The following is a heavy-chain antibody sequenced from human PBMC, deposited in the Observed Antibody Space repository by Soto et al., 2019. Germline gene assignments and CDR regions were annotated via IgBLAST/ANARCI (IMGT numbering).Heavy chain of an antibody. CDR2: IDWDDDK. V-gene: IGHV2-70*12. D-gene: IGHD3-10*01. Sequence: SGPTLVNPRQTLTLTCTFSGFSLTTRGMCVSWIRQPPGKALEWLAVIDWDDDKYYSTSLKTRLSISMDTSKNQVVLEMTNVAPVDTATYYCAHIRGAGAYYYYPMDVWGQGTTVTVSS. J-gene: IGHJ6*02. CDR1: GFSLTTRGMC. CDR3: AHIRGAGAYYYYPMDV.